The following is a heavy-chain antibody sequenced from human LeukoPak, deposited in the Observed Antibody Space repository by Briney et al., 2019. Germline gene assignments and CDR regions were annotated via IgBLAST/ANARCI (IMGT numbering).Heavy chain of an antibody. CDR3: ARARFEGSCSGGSCYSGPDY. D-gene: IGHD2-15*01. CDR1: GGTFSSYN. J-gene: IGHJ4*02. CDR2: IIPILGIA. V-gene: IGHV1-69*02. Sequence: GSSVKVSCKASGGTFSSYNISWVRQAPGQGLEWMGRIIPILGIANYAQKFQGRVTITADKSTSTAYMELSSLRSEDTAVYYCARARFEGSCSGGSCYSGPDYWGQGTLVTVSS.